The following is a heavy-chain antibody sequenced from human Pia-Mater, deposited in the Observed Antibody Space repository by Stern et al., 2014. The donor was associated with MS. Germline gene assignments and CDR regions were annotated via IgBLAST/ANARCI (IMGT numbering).Heavy chain of an antibody. CDR1: GLPCSSYA. CDR2: TSVDGNRS. Sequence: VQLVESGGGVVQPGRSLRLSCTASGLPCSSYALHLVRQTPGKALARVAVTSVDGNRSYYLNAVEGRFTLSLDNFPNTVSLQLNGLRAEDTAVYYCATHSGQVVPAAMAFEYWGQGTLVTVAS. D-gene: IGHD2-2*01. CDR3: ATHSGQVVPAAMAFEY. V-gene: IGHV3-30-3*01. J-gene: IGHJ4*02.